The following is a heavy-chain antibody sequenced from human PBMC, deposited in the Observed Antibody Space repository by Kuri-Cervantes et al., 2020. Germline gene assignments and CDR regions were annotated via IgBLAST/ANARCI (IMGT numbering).Heavy chain of an antibody. Sequence: ASVKVSCKASGYTFTSYGISWVRQAPGQGLEWMGWISAYNGNTNYAQKLQGRVTMTTDTSTSTAYMELRSLRSDDTAVYYYARGYCSGGSCYSVGINDYWGQGTVVTVSS. CDR1: GYTFTSYG. CDR3: ARGYCSGGSCYSVGINDY. J-gene: IGHJ4*02. V-gene: IGHV1-18*01. D-gene: IGHD2-15*01. CDR2: ISAYNGNT.